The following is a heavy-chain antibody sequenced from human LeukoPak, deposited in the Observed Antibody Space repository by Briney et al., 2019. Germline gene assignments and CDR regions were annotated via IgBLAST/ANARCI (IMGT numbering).Heavy chain of an antibody. Sequence: GASVKVSFKTSGYTFTVYYMHWVRQAPGQGLEWMGWMNANSGGTNYAQKFQGRVTMTRDTSISTAYMELSRLKSDDTAVYYCARGSIFYGSASSYNGDYWGQGALVTVSS. V-gene: IGHV1-2*02. J-gene: IGHJ4*02. CDR1: GYTFTVYY. D-gene: IGHD3-10*01. CDR3: ARGSIFYGSASSYNGDY. CDR2: MNANSGGT.